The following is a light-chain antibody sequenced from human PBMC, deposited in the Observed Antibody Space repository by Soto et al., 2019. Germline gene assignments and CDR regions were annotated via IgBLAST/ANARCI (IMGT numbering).Light chain of an antibody. CDR3: SSYAGGNNLV. CDR1: SGDIGGYNF. CDR2: EVR. V-gene: IGLV2-14*01. Sequence: QSALTQPASVSGSPGQSITISCSGSSGDIGGYNFVSWYQHLPGKAPKLIIFEVRFRPSGVSNRFSGSKSGDTASLTISKLLPEDEADYYCSSYAGGNNLVFGGGTKLTVL. J-gene: IGLJ3*02.